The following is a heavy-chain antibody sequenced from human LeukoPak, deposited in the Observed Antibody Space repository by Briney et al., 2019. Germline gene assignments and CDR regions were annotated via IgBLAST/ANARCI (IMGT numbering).Heavy chain of an antibody. CDR3: ARGRTGYHLLPTKKDSDYYYMDV. V-gene: IGHV4-34*01. J-gene: IGHJ6*03. D-gene: IGHD2-2*01. CDR2: INNSGST. Sequence: GSLRLSCAASGFTFSSYWMSWIRQPPGKGLEWIGEINNSGSTNYNPSLKSRVTISVDTSKNQFSLKVSSVTAADTAVYYCARGRTGYHLLPTKKDSDYYYMDVWGKGTTVTVSS. CDR1: GFTFSSYW.